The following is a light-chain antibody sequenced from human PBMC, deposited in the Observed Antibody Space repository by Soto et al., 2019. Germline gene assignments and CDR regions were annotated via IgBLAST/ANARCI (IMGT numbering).Light chain of an antibody. CDR2: DVS. V-gene: IGLV2-14*04. CDR1: SSDVGGYNY. Sequence: ISSTKSSSDVGGYNYVSWYQQHPGKAPKLMIYDVSNRPSGVSNRFSGSKSGNTASLTIPGLQAEDEADYYCSSYTSNTTYVFVAGTKVTVL. J-gene: IGLJ1*01. CDR3: SSYTSNTTYV.